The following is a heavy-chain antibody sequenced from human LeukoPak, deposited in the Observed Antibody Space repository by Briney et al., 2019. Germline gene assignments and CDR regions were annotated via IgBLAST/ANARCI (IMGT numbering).Heavy chain of an antibody. CDR1: GGTFSSYA. V-gene: IGHV1-69*06. CDR2: IIPIFGTA. J-gene: IGHJ4*02. Sequence: ASVKVSCKASGGTFSSYAISWVRQAPGQGLEWMGGIIPIFGTANYAQKFQGRVTITADKSTSTAYMELSSLRSEDTAVYYCARVNLRGESGSGHFDYWGQGTLVTVSS. D-gene: IGHD3-10*01. CDR3: ARVNLRGESGSGHFDY.